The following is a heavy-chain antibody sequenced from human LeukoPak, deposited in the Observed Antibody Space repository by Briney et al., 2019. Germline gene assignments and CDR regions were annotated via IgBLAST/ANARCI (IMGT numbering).Heavy chain of an antibody. CDR2: INPNSGGT. CDR1: GYTFTGYY. Sequence: ASVKVSCKASGYTFTGYYMHWVRQAPGQGLEWMGWINPNSGGTNYAQKFQGRVTMTRDTSISTAYMELSRLRSDDTAVYYCARDGAGGYSSSSWFDPWGQGTLVTASS. D-gene: IGHD6-13*01. V-gene: IGHV1-2*02. CDR3: ARDGAGGYSSSSWFDP. J-gene: IGHJ5*02.